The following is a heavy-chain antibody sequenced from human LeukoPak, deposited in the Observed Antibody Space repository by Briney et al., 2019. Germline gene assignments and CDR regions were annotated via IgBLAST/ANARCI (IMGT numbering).Heavy chain of an antibody. Sequence: SETLSLTCAVYGGSFSGYYWSWIRQPPGKGLEWIGEINHSGSTNYNPSLKSRVTISVDTSKNQISLKLSSVTAADTAVYHCARGPSAMAAAGRSFDYWGQGTLVTVSS. J-gene: IGHJ4*02. CDR3: ARGPSAMAAAGRSFDY. D-gene: IGHD6-13*01. CDR2: INHSGST. CDR1: GGSFSGYY. V-gene: IGHV4-34*01.